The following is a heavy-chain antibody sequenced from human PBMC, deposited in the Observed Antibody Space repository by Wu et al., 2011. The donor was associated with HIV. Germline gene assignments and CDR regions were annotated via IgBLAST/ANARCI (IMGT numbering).Heavy chain of an antibody. CDR1: GYTFTGYY. Sequence: QVQLVQSGAEVKKPGASVKVSCKASGYTFTGYYMHWVRQAPGQGLEWMGWINPNSGGTNYAQNFQGRVTMTRDTSISTAYMELSRLRSDDTAVYYCARGGEEERLSGGGMTVWGQGTTVTVSS. D-gene: IGHD1-1*01. J-gene: IGHJ6*02. V-gene: IGHV1-2*02. CDR3: ARGGEEERLSGGGMTV. CDR2: INPNSGGT.